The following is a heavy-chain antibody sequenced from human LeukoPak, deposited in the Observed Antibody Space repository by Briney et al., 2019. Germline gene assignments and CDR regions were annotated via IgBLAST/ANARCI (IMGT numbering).Heavy chain of an antibody. D-gene: IGHD2-15*01. V-gene: IGHV4-4*07. J-gene: IGHJ4*02. CDR1: GGSISNYY. Sequence: KPSETLSLTCTVSGGSISNYYWSWIRQPAGKGLDWIERIYSSGSTNYNPSLKSRVTMSVDTSKNQFSLKLSSVTAADTAVYYCARAYCSGGSCYSGFDYWGQGTLVTVSS. CDR2: IYSSGST. CDR3: ARAYCSGGSCYSGFDY.